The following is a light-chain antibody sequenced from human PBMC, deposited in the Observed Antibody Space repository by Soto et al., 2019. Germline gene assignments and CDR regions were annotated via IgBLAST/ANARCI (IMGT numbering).Light chain of an antibody. CDR1: SSDVGFYNY. CDR3: CSYTTSSTRV. V-gene: IGLV2-14*01. CDR2: EVT. J-gene: IGLJ1*01. Sequence: QSVLTQPASVSGSPGQSIAISCTGSSSDVGFYNYISWYQQHPGKVPKLIIYEVTNRPSGVSNRFSGSKSGNTASLTISRLQAEDEADYYCCSYTTSSTRVFGTGTKVTVL.